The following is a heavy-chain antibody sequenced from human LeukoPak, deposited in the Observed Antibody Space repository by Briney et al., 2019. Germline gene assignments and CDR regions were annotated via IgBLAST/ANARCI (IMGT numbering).Heavy chain of an antibody. CDR2: IYSSGST. V-gene: IGHV4-59*01. CDR3: ARDSSSWYHNWFDP. CDR1: GGSISSYY. Sequence: SETLSLTCTVSGGSISSYYGSWIRQPPGKGLEWIGYIYSSGSTNFNPSLKSRVTISVDTSRNQFSLKLSSVTAADTAVYFCARDSSSWYHNWFDPWGQGTLVTVSS. D-gene: IGHD6-13*01. J-gene: IGHJ5*02.